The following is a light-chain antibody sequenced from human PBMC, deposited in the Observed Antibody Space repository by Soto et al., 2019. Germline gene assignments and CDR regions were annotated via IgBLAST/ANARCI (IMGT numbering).Light chain of an antibody. CDR1: QSVSSSY. CDR2: GAS. Sequence: EIVLTESPGTLSLSPGERATLSCRASQSVSSSYLAWYQPKPGQAPSIXIYGASTRATGIPDRFSGSGSGTQFTLTISRLEPGDFEVYYCQHFGGTTFTFGQGTRLEIK. V-gene: IGKV3-20*01. J-gene: IGKJ5*01. CDR3: QHFGGTTFT.